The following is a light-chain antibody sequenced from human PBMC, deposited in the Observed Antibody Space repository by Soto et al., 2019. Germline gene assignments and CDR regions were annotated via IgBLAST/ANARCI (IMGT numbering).Light chain of an antibody. J-gene: IGKJ1*01. Sequence: DIQMTQSPSSLSASVGDRGTITCRARQGISNYLAWYQQKPGKVPKLLIYGASTFQSGVPSRFSGSGSGTDFTLTVTSLQPEDVATYYCQKYYSAPWTFGQGTELQLK. CDR3: QKYYSAPWT. CDR2: GAS. V-gene: IGKV1-27*01. CDR1: QGISNY.